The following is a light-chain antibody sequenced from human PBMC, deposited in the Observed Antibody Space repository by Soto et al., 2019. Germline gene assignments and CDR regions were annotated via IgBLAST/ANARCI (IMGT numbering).Light chain of an antibody. V-gene: IGLV2-14*01. J-gene: IGLJ2*01. CDR2: EVS. CDR1: ISDGGSYNY. Sequence: QSALTQPASVSGSPGQSITISCTGTISDGGSYNYVSWCQQHPGKAPKLIIYEVSNRPSGGSNRFSGSKSGNTASLTISGLQAEDEADYYCSSYTSRRTLVFGGGTKLTVL. CDR3: SSYTSRRTLV.